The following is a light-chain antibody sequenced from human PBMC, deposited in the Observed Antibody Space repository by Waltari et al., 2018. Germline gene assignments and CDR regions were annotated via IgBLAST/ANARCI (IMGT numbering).Light chain of an antibody. J-gene: IGKJ5*01. CDR2: DAS. CDR1: QDISNY. V-gene: IGKV1-33*01. CDR3: QQYDNRPPT. Sequence: DIQMTQSPSSLSASVGDRVTITCQASQDISNYLNWDQQNPGKAPKLLIYDASNLETGVPSRFSGSGSGTDFTCTISSLQPEDIATYYCQQYDNRPPTFGQGTRLEIK.